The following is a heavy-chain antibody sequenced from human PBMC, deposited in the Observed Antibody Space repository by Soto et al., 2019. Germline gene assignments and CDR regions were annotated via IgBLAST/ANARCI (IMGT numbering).Heavy chain of an antibody. J-gene: IGHJ6*02. D-gene: IGHD4-4*01. Sequence: PGGSLRLSCAASGFTFSSYSMNWVRQAPGKGLEWVSYISSSSGTIYYADSVKGRFTISRDNAKNSLYLQMNSLRDEDTAVYYCARELAVTTYYYYGMDVWGQGTTVTVSS. CDR3: ARELAVTTYYYYGMDV. CDR1: GFTFSSYS. V-gene: IGHV3-48*02. CDR2: ISSSSGTI.